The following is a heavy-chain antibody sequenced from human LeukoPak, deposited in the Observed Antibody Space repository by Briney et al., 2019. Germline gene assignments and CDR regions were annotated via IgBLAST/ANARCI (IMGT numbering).Heavy chain of an antibody. CDR1: GFTFSSYW. Sequence: GGSLRLSRAASGFTFSSYWMSWVRQAPGKGLEWVANIKQDGSEKYYVDSVKGRFTISRDNAKNSLYLQMNSLRAEDTAVYYCARWPKQQLDNYFDYWGQGTLVIVSS. CDR2: IKQDGSEK. CDR3: ARWPKQQLDNYFDY. J-gene: IGHJ4*02. V-gene: IGHV3-7*01. D-gene: IGHD6-13*01.